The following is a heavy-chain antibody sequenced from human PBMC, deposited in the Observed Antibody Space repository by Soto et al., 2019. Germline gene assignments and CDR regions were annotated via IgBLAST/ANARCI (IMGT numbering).Heavy chain of an antibody. CDR3: ARDKVVGVAAAGLDY. Sequence: GSLRLSCAASGFTFSDYYMNWIRQAPGKGLEWVSYITSSGRTTYYADSVKGRFTISRDNAKNSLYLQMNSLRAEDTAVYYCARDKVVGVAAAGLDYWGQGT. D-gene: IGHD6-13*01. J-gene: IGHJ4*02. V-gene: IGHV3-11*01. CDR1: GFTFSDYY. CDR2: ITSSGRTT.